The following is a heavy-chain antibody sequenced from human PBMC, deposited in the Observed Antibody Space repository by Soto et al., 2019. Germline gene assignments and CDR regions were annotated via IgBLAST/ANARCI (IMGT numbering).Heavy chain of an antibody. D-gene: IGHD4-17*01. V-gene: IGHV4-39*01. CDR1: GGSISSSSYY. J-gene: IGHJ6*03. CDR3: ERHPDGTYAQHYMDV. Sequence: PSETLSLTCTVSGGSISSSSYYWGWIRQPPGKGLEWIGSIYYSGSTYYNPSLKSRVTISVDTSKNQFSLKLSSVTAADTAVYYCERHPDGTYAQHYMDVWGKGTTVTVSS. CDR2: IYYSGST.